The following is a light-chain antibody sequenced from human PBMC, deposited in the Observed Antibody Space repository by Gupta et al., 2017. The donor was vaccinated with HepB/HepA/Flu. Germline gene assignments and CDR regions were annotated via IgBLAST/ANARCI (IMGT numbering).Light chain of an antibody. CDR3: QQYCSSPRT. CDR1: ESVSSGY. V-gene: IGKV3-20*01. CDR2: TTS. J-gene: IGKJ1*01. Sequence: EIVLTQSPGTLSLSPGETVTLSCRASESVSSGYVAWYQQKPGQSPTLLMHTTSTRATGVPDRFSGSGAGRNFILTISGLEPEDFAVYYCQQYCSSPRTFGQGTKLEVK.